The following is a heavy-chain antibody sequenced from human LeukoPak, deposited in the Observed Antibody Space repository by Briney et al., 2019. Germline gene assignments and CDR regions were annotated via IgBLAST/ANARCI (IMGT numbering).Heavy chain of an antibody. J-gene: IGHJ4*02. CDR2: IYYSGST. CDR1: GGSISSYY. D-gene: IGHD6-19*01. CDR3: ARGGGQWLRWYYFDY. V-gene: IGHV4-59*01. Sequence: SETLSLTCTVSGGSISSYYWSWIRQPPGKGLEWIGYIYYSGSTNYNPSLKSRVTISVDTSKNQFSLKLSSVTAADTAVYYCARGGGQWLRWYYFDYWGRGTLVTVSS.